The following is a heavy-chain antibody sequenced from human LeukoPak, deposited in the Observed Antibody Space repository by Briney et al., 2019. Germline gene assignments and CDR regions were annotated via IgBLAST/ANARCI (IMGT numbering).Heavy chain of an antibody. Sequence: SETLSLTCAVYGGSFSGYYWSWIRQPPGKGLEWIGEINHSGSTNYNPSLKSRVTISVDTSKNQFSLKLSSVTAADTAVYYCAREVLMIAAAGPGGFDYWGQGTLVTVSS. J-gene: IGHJ4*02. CDR2: INHSGST. CDR1: GGSFSGYY. V-gene: IGHV4-34*01. CDR3: AREVLMIAAAGPGGFDY. D-gene: IGHD6-13*01.